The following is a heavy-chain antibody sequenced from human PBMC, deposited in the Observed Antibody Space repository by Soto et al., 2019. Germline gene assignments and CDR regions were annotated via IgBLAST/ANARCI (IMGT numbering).Heavy chain of an antibody. CDR1: EFTFRSYW. J-gene: IGHJ4*02. CDR2: INNDGSDI. V-gene: IGHV3-74*01. D-gene: IGHD6-13*01. CDR3: ARDGDTSSWSFDY. Sequence: EVQLVGSGGGLVQPGGSLILSCAASEFTFRSYWMHWVRQVPGKGLVWVSRINNDGSDITYADSVKGRFTISRDNAKNTLYLQMNSLRAEDTAVYYCARDGDTSSWSFDYWGQGTLVTVSS.